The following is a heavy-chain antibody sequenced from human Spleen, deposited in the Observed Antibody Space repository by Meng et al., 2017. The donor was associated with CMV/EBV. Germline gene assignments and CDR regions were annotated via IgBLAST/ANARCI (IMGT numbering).Heavy chain of an antibody. CDR1: GGPINSGVYY. D-gene: IGHD3-10*01. CDR2: MHYSGTT. J-gene: IGHJ4*02. V-gene: IGHV4-30-4*01. Sequence: SETLSLTCSVSGGPINSGVYYWGWIRQLPGKGLEWIGYMHYSGTTYHNPSLKSRVIIFIDTSKSQFFLRLRSVTSADTAVYYCARADISMVRGVINYFDSWGQGTLVTVSS. CDR3: ARADISMVRGVINYFDS.